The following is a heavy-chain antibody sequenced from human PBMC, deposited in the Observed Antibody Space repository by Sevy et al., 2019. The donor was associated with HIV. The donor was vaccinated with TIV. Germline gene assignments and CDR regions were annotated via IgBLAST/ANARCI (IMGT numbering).Heavy chain of an antibody. CDR3: ARHRTTTGTRGFDY. D-gene: IGHD1-1*01. CDR1: GDSINNNRW. Sequence: SETLSLTCSLSGDSINNNRWWSWARQPPGQGLEWIGEIFRTGKANYNASLESRVTISVAPSNNQIYLRVTSVTAADTAFYYAARHRTTTGTRGFDYWGQGALVTVSS. J-gene: IGHJ4*02. V-gene: IGHV4-4*02. CDR2: IFRTGKA.